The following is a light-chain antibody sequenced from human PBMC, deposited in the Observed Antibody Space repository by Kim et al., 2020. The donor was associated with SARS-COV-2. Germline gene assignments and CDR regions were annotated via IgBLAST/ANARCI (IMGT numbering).Light chain of an antibody. Sequence: PREGADPPCRASQVSTKNDLDWDQHKPGQAPRRPSYDASSRARGIPDRVRGSGSVTDFTLTVSTLGPEDFAVYYCHQYAHSPLTFGGGTKVEIK. CDR3: HQYAHSPLT. J-gene: IGKJ4*01. CDR2: DAS. V-gene: IGKV3D-20*01. CDR1: QVSTKND.